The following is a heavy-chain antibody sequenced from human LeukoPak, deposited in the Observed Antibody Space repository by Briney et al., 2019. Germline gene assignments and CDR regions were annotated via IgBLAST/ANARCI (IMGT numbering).Heavy chain of an antibody. CDR1: GYSFTSYW. CDR3: ARFRFLEWLSPDAFDI. CDR2: IYPGDSDT. Sequence: GESLKISCKGSGYSFTSYWIGWVRQMPGKGLEWMGIIYPGDSDTRYSPSFQGQVTISADKSISTAYLQWSSLKASDTAMYYCARFRFLEWLSPDAFDIWGQGTMVTVSS. D-gene: IGHD3-3*01. V-gene: IGHV5-51*01. J-gene: IGHJ3*02.